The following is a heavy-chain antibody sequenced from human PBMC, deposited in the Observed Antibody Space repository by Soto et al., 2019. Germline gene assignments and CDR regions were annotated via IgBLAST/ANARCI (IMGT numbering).Heavy chain of an antibody. V-gene: IGHV4-34*01. J-gene: IGHJ6*02. CDR3: ASHTYYCSSTSRPLLALYGMDV. D-gene: IGHD2-2*01. CDR2: INHSGST. Sequence: TLSLTCAVYGGSFSGYYWSWIRQPPGKGLEWIGEINHSGSTNYNPSLKSRVTISVDTSKNQFSLRLSSVTAADTAVYYCASHTYYCSSTSRPLLALYGMDVWGQGTTVTVSS. CDR1: GGSFSGYY.